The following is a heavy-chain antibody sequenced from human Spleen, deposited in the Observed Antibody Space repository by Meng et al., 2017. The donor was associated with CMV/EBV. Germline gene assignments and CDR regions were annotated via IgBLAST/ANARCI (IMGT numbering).Heavy chain of an antibody. D-gene: IGHD4-23*01. CDR3: ANYYGGNSGGLDP. CDR2: IYYSGST. V-gene: IGHV4-30-4*08. Sequence: VSGGFISSGDYYCNWIRQPPGKGLEWIGYIYYSGSTYYNPSLRSRVTISVDTSKNQFSLKLNSVTAADTAVYYCANYYGGNSGGLDPWGQGTLVTVSS. J-gene: IGHJ5*02. CDR1: GGFISSGDYY.